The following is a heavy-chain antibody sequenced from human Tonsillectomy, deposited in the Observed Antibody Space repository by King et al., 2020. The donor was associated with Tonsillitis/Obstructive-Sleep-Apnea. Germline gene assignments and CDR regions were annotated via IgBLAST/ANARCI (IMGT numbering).Heavy chain of an antibody. V-gene: IGHV5-51*01. CDR2: IYPGDSDT. J-gene: IGHJ4*02. CDR1: GSTFTSYW. Sequence: EVQLVQSGAEVKKPGESLKISCKGSGSTFTSYWIGWVRRMPGKGLEWMGIIYPGDSDTRYSPSFQGQVTISAAKSISTAYLQGSSLKATDTAMYYGARHDSPIGPFDSWGQGTLVTVSS. D-gene: IGHD3-3*01. CDR3: ARHDSPIGPFDS.